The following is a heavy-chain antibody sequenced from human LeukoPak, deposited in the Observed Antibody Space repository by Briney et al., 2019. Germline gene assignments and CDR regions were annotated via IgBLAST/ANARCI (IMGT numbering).Heavy chain of an antibody. CDR1: GFTFSTFW. CDR2: IKQDGSEK. CDR3: ASDLRTPGFFDY. V-gene: IGHV3-7*01. Sequence: GGSMRLSCAASGFTFSTFWMSWVRQAPGKGLEWVANIKQDGSEKYYVDSVKGRFTISRDNAKNSLYLQMNSLRGDDTAVYYCASDLRTPGFFDYWGQGTLVTVSS. J-gene: IGHJ4*02.